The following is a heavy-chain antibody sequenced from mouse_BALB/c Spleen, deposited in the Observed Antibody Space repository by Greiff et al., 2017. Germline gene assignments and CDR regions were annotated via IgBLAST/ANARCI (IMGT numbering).Heavy chain of an antibody. V-gene: IGHV7-3*02. Sequence: EVQVVESGGGLVQPGGSLRLSCATSGFTFTDYYMSWVRQPPGKALEWLGFIRNKANGYTTEYSASVRGRFTISSDNSQNILYLRMNTMRAEDSATEYCARDEWTMITYPFAYWGQGTLVTVSA. CDR1: GFTFTDYY. D-gene: IGHD2-4*01. J-gene: IGHJ3*01. CDR3: ARDEWTMITYPFAY. CDR2: IRNKANGYTT.